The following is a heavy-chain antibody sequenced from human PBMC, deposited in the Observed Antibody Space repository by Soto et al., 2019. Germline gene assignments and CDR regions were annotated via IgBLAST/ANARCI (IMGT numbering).Heavy chain of an antibody. CDR1: GLTFGSRA. V-gene: IGHV3-23*01. CDR2: ITDTGGDA. Sequence: EVQLLESGGDLKQPGGSLRLSCVASGLTFGSRAMSWVRQAPGAGLQWVSTITDTGGDAKYADSVRGRFVISRDNSKKTLYLQMTSLTAEDSAMYLCARGTTDSDPGTRIFDFWGRGTLVTVSS. J-gene: IGHJ4*02. CDR3: ARGTTDSDPGTRIFDF. D-gene: IGHD3-10*01.